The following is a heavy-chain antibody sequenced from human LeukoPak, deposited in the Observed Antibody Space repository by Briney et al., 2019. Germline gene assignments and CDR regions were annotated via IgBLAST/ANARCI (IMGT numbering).Heavy chain of an antibody. Sequence: GGSLKISRKGSGYRFPNYWIGWVRQMPGEGLGGMGIIYPGDSETRYSPSFQGQVTISADKSFNTAYLQWSSLKASDTAMYYCARQRGEQGFFDYWGQGTLVTVSS. J-gene: IGHJ4*02. CDR3: ARQRGEQGFFDY. CDR2: IYPGDSET. D-gene: IGHD3-10*01. CDR1: GYRFPNYW. V-gene: IGHV5-51*01.